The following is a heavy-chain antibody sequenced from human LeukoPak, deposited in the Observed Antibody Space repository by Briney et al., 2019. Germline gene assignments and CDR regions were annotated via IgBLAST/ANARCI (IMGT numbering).Heavy chain of an antibody. Sequence: GGSLRLSCAASGFIFSDYYLSWIRQAPGKGLEWVSYISSRGSTIYYADSVKGRFTISRDNAKNSLYLQMNSLRADDTAVYYCARDRNLNYYDSSGYPIPDAFDIWGQGTLVTVSS. V-gene: IGHV3-11*04. CDR3: ARDRNLNYYDSSGYPIPDAFDI. CDR1: GFIFSDYY. CDR2: ISSRGSTI. D-gene: IGHD3-22*01. J-gene: IGHJ3*02.